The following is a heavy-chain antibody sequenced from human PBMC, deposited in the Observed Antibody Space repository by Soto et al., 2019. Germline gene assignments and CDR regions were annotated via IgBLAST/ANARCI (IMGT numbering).Heavy chain of an antibody. CDR2: MNPNSGNT. V-gene: IGHV1-8*01. D-gene: IGHD3-3*01. J-gene: IGHJ6*03. CDR3: ARVSRGYDFWSGYYGYYYYMDV. CDR1: GYTFTSYD. Sequence: QVQLVQSGAEMKKPGASVKVSCKASGYTFTSYDINWVRQATGQGLEWMGWMNPNSGNTGYAQKFQGRVTMTRNTSISTAYMELSSLRSEDTAVYYCARVSRGYDFWSGYYGYYYYMDVWGKGTTVTVSS.